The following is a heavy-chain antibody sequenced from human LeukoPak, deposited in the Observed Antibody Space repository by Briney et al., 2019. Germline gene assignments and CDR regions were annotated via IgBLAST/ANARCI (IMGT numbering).Heavy chain of an antibody. V-gene: IGHV4-61*05. CDR1: GGSISSSSYY. D-gene: IGHD3/OR15-3a*01. CDR2: VYHSGST. J-gene: IGHJ4*02. CDR3: ARGARTGYYTFDH. Sequence: SETLSLTCTVSGGSISSSSYYWGWIRQSPGKGLEWIGYVYHSGSTNYNPSLKSRVTISVDMSKNQFSLKLRSVTAADTAVYYCARGARTGYYTFDHWGQGTLITVSS.